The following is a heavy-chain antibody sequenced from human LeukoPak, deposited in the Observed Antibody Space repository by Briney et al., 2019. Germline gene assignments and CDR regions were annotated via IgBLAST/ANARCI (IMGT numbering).Heavy chain of an antibody. D-gene: IGHD3-22*01. J-gene: IGHJ4*02. CDR1: GGSISSYY. Sequence: PSETLSLTCTVSGGSISSYYWSWIRQPPGKGREWIGYIYYSGSTNYNPSLKSRVTISVDTSKNQFSLKLSSVTAADTAVYYCARALIHYDSSRDDYWGQGTLVTVSS. CDR2: IYYSGST. V-gene: IGHV4-59*01. CDR3: ARALIHYDSSRDDY.